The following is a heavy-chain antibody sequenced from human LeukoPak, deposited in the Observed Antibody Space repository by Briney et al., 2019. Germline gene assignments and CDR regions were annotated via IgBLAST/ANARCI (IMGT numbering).Heavy chain of an antibody. Sequence: SGPTLVDPTQTLTLTCSFSGFSLSTSGVGVGWIRQPPGKALEWLALIYWDDDKRYSPSLKSRLTIIKDTSKNQVVLTMTNMDPVDTATYYCARLYDSSGYFGVDYWGQGALVTVSS. J-gene: IGHJ4*02. D-gene: IGHD3-22*01. CDR3: ARLYDSSGYFGVDY. V-gene: IGHV2-5*02. CDR2: IYWDDDK. CDR1: GFSLSTSGVG.